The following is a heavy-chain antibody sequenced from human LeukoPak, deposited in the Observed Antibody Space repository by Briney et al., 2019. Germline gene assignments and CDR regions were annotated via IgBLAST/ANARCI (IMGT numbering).Heavy chain of an antibody. CDR3: ARGSRGGSFDP. J-gene: IGHJ5*02. CDR2: IYTSGNT. D-gene: IGHD3-10*01. Sequence: PSQTLSLTCTVSGGSISSGSYYWSWIRQPAGKGLEWIGRIYTSGNTNYNPSLKSRVTISVDTSKNQFSLKLSSVTAADTAVYYCARGSRGGSFDPWGQGTLVTVSS. CDR1: GGSISSGSYY. V-gene: IGHV4-61*02.